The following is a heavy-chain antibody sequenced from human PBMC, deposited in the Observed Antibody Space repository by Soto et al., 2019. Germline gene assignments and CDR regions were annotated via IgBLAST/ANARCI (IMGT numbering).Heavy chain of an antibody. D-gene: IGHD5-12*01. Sequence: KPSETLSLTCAVSGGSISSSNWWSWVRQPPGKGLEWIGEIYHSGSTNYNPSLRSRVTISVDKSKNQFSLKLSSVTAADTAVYYCARDGGYDPYYFDYWGQGTLVTVSS. J-gene: IGHJ4*02. CDR1: GGSISSSNW. CDR2: IYHSGST. V-gene: IGHV4-4*02. CDR3: ARDGGYDPYYFDY.